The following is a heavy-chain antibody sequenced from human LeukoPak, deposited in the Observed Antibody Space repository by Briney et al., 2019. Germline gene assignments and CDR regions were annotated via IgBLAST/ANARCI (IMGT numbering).Heavy chain of an antibody. CDR1: GFTVSSNY. Sequence: GGSLRLSCAASGFTVSSNYMSWARQAAGKGLEWVSAIFSDGRIFYADSVKGRFTISRDNSKNTVHLQMNSLRAEDTAMYYCARDSEQQLVLGAFDIWGQGTMVTVSS. CDR2: IFSDGRI. CDR3: ARDSEQQLVLGAFDI. V-gene: IGHV3-66*01. D-gene: IGHD6-13*01. J-gene: IGHJ3*02.